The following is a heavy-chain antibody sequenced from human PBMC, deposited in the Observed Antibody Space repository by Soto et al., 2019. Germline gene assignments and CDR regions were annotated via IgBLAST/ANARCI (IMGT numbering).Heavy chain of an antibody. V-gene: IGHV4-59*01. D-gene: IGHD3-22*01. Sequence: SETLSLTCTISGGSLSVYYWSWIRQSPGEGLEWLAFIYNTGSAYYNPSLKSRLTISIGTSRNDFSLNLRSVTAADTAVYYCARLRKYYYDSSGQPEAYYGMDVWGQGTTVTVSS. CDR1: GGSLSVYY. CDR3: ARLRKYYYDSSGQPEAYYGMDV. J-gene: IGHJ6*02. CDR2: IYNTGSA.